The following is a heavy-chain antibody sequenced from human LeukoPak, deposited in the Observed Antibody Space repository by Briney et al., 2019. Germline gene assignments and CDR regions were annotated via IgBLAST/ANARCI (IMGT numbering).Heavy chain of an antibody. CDR2: IIPIFGTA. V-gene: IGHV1-69*13. D-gene: IGHD3-10*01. CDR1: GGTFSSYA. CDR3: ARVMRFGELFDWFDP. J-gene: IGHJ5*02. Sequence: ASVKVSCKASGGTFSSYAISWVRQAPGQGLEWMGGIIPIFGTANYAQKFQGRVTITADESTSTAYMELSSLGSEDTAVYYCARVMRFGELFDWFDPWGQGTLVTVSS.